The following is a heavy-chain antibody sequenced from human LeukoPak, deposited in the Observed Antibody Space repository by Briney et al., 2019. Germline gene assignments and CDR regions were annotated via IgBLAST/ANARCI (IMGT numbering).Heavy chain of an antibody. J-gene: IGHJ4*02. Sequence: SETLSLTCTVSGGSINSYYWSWIRQPPGLSLEWIGYISYSGSTNHNPSLKSRVTISVDTSKNQFSLKLSSVTAADTAVYYCARGYCSGGSCYARPFDYWGQGTLVTVSS. CDR1: GGSINSYY. D-gene: IGHD2-15*01. V-gene: IGHV4-59*01. CDR2: ISYSGST. CDR3: ARGYCSGGSCYARPFDY.